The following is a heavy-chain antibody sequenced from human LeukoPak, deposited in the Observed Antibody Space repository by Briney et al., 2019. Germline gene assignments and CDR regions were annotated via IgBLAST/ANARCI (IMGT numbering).Heavy chain of an antibody. CDR2: IYYSGTT. Sequence: SETLSLTCTVSGGSISSSNYYWGWIRQPPGKGLEYIGSIYYSGTTYYNPSLKSRVTISVDTSKNQFSLKLNSVTAADTAVYYCARDQAAYSIFYFDYWGQGTLVTVSS. D-gene: IGHD2-15*01. CDR3: ARDQAAYSIFYFDY. J-gene: IGHJ4*02. CDR1: GGSISSSNYY. V-gene: IGHV4-39*07.